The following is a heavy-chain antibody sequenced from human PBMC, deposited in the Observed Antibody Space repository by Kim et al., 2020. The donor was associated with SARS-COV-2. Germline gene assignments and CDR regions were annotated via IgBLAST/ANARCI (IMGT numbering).Heavy chain of an antibody. CDR2: ISYDGSNK. Sequence: GGSLRLSCAASGFTFSSYAMHWVRQAPGKGLEWVAVISYDGSNKYYADSVKGRFTISRDNSKNTLYLQMNSLRAEDTAVYYCARDTMIVIGAKAVGEDNAFDIWGQGTMVTVSS. CDR3: ARDTMIVIGAKAVGEDNAFDI. D-gene: IGHD3-22*01. J-gene: IGHJ3*02. CDR1: GFTFSSYA. V-gene: IGHV3-30-3*01.